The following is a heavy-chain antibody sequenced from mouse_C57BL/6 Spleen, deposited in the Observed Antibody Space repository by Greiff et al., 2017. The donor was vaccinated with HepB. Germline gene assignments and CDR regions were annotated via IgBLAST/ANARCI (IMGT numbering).Heavy chain of an antibody. J-gene: IGHJ4*01. CDR3: ARRSFLYAMDY. CDR2: ISSGSSTI. Sequence: EVQLVESGGGLVKPGGSLKLSCAASGFTFSDYGMHWVRQAPEKGLEWVAYISSGSSTIYYADTVKGRFTISRDNAKNTLFLQMTSLRSEDTAMYYCARRSFLYAMDYWGQGTSVTVSS. CDR1: GFTFSDYG. V-gene: IGHV5-17*01.